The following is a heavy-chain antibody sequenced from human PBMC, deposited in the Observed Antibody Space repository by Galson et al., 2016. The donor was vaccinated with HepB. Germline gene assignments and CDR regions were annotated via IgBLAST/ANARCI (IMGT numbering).Heavy chain of an antibody. Sequence: PALVKPTQTLTLTCTFSGFSVNKYGVGVGWMRQSPGKAPEWLALIYWDDDKGYNPSLESRLYITKDTSKNQVVLTMTNMDPADTATYYCAHSRRITVIRGGTGYYFMDVRGQGTTVTVS. D-gene: IGHD3-10*01. CDR3: AHSRRITVIRGGTGYYFMDV. CDR1: GFSVNKYGVG. J-gene: IGHJ6*02. CDR2: IYWDDDK. V-gene: IGHV2-5*02.